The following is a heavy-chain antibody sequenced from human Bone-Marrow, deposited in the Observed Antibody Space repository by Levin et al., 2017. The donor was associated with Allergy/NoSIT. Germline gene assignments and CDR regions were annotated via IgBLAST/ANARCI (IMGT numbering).Heavy chain of an antibody. Sequence: SETLSLTCTVSGGSISRSRYSWAWLRQPPGKGLEWIGSMSYSGSTYYSPSLKSRVTISVDTSKNHFSLKLSSVTAADTAVYYCLYGFDIWGQGTMVTVSS. CDR3: LYGFDI. CDR2: MSYSGST. CDR1: GGSISRSRYS. V-gene: IGHV4-39*02. J-gene: IGHJ3*02.